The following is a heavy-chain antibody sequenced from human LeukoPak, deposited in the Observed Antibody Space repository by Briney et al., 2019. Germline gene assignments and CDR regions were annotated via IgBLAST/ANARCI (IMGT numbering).Heavy chain of an antibody. V-gene: IGHV3-15*01. Sequence: GGSLRLSCAASGFTFTNAWMTWVGQTPGKGLEWVGRIKSKGDGETTDYAAPVKGRFSMSRDDSKATMYLQMYSLEAEDTAVYYCTTDLGLTMIRGVIVYWGQGALVTVSS. CDR1: GFTFTNAW. CDR3: TTDLGLTMIRGVIVY. CDR2: IKSKGDGETT. D-gene: IGHD3-10*01. J-gene: IGHJ4*02.